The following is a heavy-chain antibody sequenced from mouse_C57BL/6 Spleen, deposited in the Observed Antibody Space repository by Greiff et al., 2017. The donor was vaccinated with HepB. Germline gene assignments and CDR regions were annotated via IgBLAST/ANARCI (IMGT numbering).Heavy chain of an antibody. CDR3: ARPRRDFDV. J-gene: IGHJ1*03. D-gene: IGHD3-1*01. V-gene: IGHV1-50*01. Sequence: VQLQQPGAELVKPGASVKLSCKASGYTFTSYWMQWVKQRPGQGLEWIGEIDPSDSYTNYNQKFKGKATLTVDTSSSTAYMQLSSLTSEDSAVYYCARPRRDFDVWGTGTTVTVSS. CDR2: IDPSDSYT. CDR1: GYTFTSYW.